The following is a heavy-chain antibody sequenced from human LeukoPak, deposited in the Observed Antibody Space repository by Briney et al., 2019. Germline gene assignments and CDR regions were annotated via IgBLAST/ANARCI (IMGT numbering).Heavy chain of an antibody. Sequence: SETLSLTCTVSGGSISSYYWSWIRQPAGKGLEWIGRIYTSGSTNYNPSLKSRVTMSVDTSKNQFSLKLSSVTAADTAVYYCARDRNDYVWGSYRHVWFGPWGQGTLVTVSS. J-gene: IGHJ5*02. CDR2: IYTSGST. D-gene: IGHD3-16*02. V-gene: IGHV4-4*07. CDR3: ARDRNDYVWGSYRHVWFGP. CDR1: GGSISSYY.